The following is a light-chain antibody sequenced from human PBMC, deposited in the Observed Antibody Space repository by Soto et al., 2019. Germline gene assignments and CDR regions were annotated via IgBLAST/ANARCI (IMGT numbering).Light chain of an antibody. Sequence: DIQMTQYPSTLSASVGDSVTITCRASQSLSGWLTWYQQKPGKAPKLLIYQASSLKSGVPSRFSGSGSGTEFTLTISSLQPDDFATYYCQQYHSYPLTFGGGTKVEIK. J-gene: IGKJ4*01. CDR1: QSLSGW. CDR2: QAS. V-gene: IGKV1-5*03. CDR3: QQYHSYPLT.